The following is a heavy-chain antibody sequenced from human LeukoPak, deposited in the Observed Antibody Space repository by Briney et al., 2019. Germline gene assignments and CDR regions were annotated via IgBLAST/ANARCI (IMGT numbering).Heavy chain of an antibody. J-gene: IGHJ4*02. V-gene: IGHV4-39*07. CDR2: IYYSGST. CDR1: GGSISSYY. Sequence: SETLSLTCTVSGGSISSYYWSWIRQPPGKGLEWIGSIYYSGSTYYNPSLKSRVTISVDTSKNQFSLKLSSVTAADTAVYYCARGGGWYGEFDYWGQGTLVTVSS. CDR3: ARGGGWYGEFDY. D-gene: IGHD6-19*01.